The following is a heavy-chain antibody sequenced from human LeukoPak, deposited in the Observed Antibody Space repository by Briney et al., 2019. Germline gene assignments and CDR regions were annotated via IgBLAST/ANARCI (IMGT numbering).Heavy chain of an antibody. J-gene: IGHJ3*02. V-gene: IGHV5-51*01. CDR3: ARPPYSGSYIDAFDI. D-gene: IGHD1-26*01. Sequence: GESLKISCKGSGYSFTSYWIGWVRQMPGKGLEWMGIIYPGDSDTRYSPSFQGQVTISADKSISTAYLQWSSLKASDTAMCYCARPPYSGSYIDAFDIWGQGIMVTVSS. CDR2: IYPGDSDT. CDR1: GYSFTSYW.